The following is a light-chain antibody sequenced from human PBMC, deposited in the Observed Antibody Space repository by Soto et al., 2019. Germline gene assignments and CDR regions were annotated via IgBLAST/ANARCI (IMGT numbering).Light chain of an antibody. CDR2: GIS. Sequence: DIVVTQSPATLSVSPGERATLSCRASQSVSSDLAWYQQKPGQAPRLLIYGISTRATGIPDRFSGSGSGTGFTLTISRLEPEDFAVYYCEQYGSSPRTFGQGTKVDNK. J-gene: IGKJ1*01. CDR3: EQYGSSPRT. V-gene: IGKV3-20*01. CDR1: QSVSSD.